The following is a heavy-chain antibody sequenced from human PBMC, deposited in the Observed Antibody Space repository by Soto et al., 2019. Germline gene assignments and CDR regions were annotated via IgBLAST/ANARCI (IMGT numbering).Heavy chain of an antibody. V-gene: IGHV4-34*01. Sequence: SETLSLTFTVYGGSFSDYYWSWIRHPAGKGLEWIGEINHSGSTNYNPSLKSRVTISVDRSKTQFSLKLRSVNVADTAVYYCARVPDYWGQGTLVTVSS. CDR2: INHSGST. CDR1: GGSFSDYY. CDR3: ARVPDY. J-gene: IGHJ4*02.